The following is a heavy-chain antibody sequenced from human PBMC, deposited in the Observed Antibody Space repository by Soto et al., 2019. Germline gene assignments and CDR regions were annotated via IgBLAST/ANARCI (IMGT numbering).Heavy chain of an antibody. Sequence: VASVKVSCKASGYTFTSYGISWVRQAPGQGLEWMGWISAYNGNTNYAQKLQGRVTMTTDTSTSTAYMELRSLRSDDTAVYYCARDRAMVATLDRDCWGQGTLVTVSS. CDR2: ISAYNGNT. CDR3: ARDRAMVATLDRDC. CDR1: GYTFTSYG. V-gene: IGHV1-18*04. D-gene: IGHD5-12*01. J-gene: IGHJ4*02.